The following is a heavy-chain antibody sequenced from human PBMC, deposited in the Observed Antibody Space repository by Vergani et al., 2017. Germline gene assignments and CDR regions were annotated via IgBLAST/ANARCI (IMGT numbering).Heavy chain of an antibody. D-gene: IGHD4-23*01. V-gene: IGHV3-9*01. CDR3: AKALAGGYYYYYMDV. J-gene: IGHJ6*03. Sequence: VQLVESGGGVVQPGGSLRLSCAASGFTFDDYAMHWVRQAPGKGLEWVSGISWNSGSIGYADSVKGRFTISRDNAKNSLYLQMNSLRAEDTALYYCAKALAGGYYYYYMDVWGKGTTVTVSS. CDR1: GFTFDDYA. CDR2: ISWNSGSI.